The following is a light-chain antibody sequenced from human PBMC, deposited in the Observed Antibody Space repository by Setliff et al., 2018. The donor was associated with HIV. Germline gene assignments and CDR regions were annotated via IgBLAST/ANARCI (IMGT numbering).Light chain of an antibody. CDR1: SSDVGSYNF. CDR2: QVN. J-gene: IGLJ1*01. Sequence: ALTQPASVSGSPGQSITISCTGSSSDVGSYNFVSWYQQHPGKAPKLMIYQVNKRPSGVSNRFSGSKSGNTASLTISGLQAEDETDYYCCSYAGTNTYVFGTGTKGTVL. V-gene: IGLV2-23*02. CDR3: CSYAGTNTYV.